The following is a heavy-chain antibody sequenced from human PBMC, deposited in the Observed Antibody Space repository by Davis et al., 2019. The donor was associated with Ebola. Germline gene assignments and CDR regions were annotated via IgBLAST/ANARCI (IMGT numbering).Heavy chain of an antibody. CDR3: TTVGLVVAEFDY. CDR1: GFTFSNAW. CDR2: LKSKSDGGTA. V-gene: IGHV3-15*01. J-gene: IGHJ4*02. Sequence: GESLKISCAASGFTFSNAWMNWVRQAPGRGLEWVGRLKSKSDGGTADYAAPVEGRFTISSDDSKNMVYLQMDSLKTEDTAVYYCTTVGLVVAEFDYWGQGTLVTVSS. D-gene: IGHD2-15*01.